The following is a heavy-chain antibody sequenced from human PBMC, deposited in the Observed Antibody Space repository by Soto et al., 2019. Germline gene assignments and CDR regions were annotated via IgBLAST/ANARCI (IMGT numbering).Heavy chain of an antibody. CDR3: ARLDYGDYVGLDY. D-gene: IGHD4-17*01. J-gene: IGHJ4*02. Sequence: QVQLVQSGAEVKKPGASVKVSCKSSGYTFTGYYMHWVRQAPGQGLEWMGWINPNSGGTKYAQKLQGRVTMTRDTSISTAYMELSRLRSDATAVYYCARLDYGDYVGLDYWGQGTLVTVSS. V-gene: IGHV1-2*02. CDR2: INPNSGGT. CDR1: GYTFTGYY.